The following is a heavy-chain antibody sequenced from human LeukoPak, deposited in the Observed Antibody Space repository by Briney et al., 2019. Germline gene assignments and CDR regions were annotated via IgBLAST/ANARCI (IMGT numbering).Heavy chain of an antibody. J-gene: IGHJ6*03. CDR3: ARGTAGTVYDSSGYLRGDGYYMDV. Sequence: ASVKVSCKASGYTFTGYYMHWVRQAPGQGLEWMGWINPNSGGTNYAQKFQGWVTMTRDTSISTAYMELSRLRSDDTAVYYCARGTAGTVYDSSGYLRGDGYYMDVWGKGTTVTVSS. CDR2: INPNSGGT. V-gene: IGHV1-2*04. D-gene: IGHD3-22*01. CDR1: GYTFTGYY.